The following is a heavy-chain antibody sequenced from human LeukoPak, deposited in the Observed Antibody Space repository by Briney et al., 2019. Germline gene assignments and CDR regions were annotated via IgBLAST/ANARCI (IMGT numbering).Heavy chain of an antibody. CDR3: ARSYVGATPDFDY. D-gene: IGHD1-26*01. Sequence: GASVKVSCKASGYTFTSYDINWVRQATGQGLEWMGWMNPNSGNTGYAQKFQGRVTITRNTSISTAYMELSSLRSEDTAVYYCARSYVGATPDFDYWGQGTLVTVSS. CDR2: MNPNSGNT. J-gene: IGHJ4*02. V-gene: IGHV1-8*03. CDR1: GYTFTSYD.